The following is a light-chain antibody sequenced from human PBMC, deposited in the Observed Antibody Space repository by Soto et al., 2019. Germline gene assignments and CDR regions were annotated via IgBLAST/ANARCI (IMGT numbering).Light chain of an antibody. J-gene: IGLJ2*01. V-gene: IGLV2-14*03. Sequence: QSALTQPASVSGSPGQSITISCTGTSRDIGGYNYVSWYQQHPGKAPKLVIYEVSGRPSGVSIRFSGSKSGNTASLTISGLQAEDEADYYCSSYTSTSTLKVFGGGTKLTVL. CDR1: SRDIGGYNY. CDR2: EVS. CDR3: SSYTSTSTLKV.